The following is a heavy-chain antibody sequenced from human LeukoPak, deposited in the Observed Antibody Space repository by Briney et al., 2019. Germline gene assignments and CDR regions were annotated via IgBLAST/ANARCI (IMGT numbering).Heavy chain of an antibody. D-gene: IGHD4-17*01. J-gene: IGHJ5*02. Sequence: SETLSLTCTVSGGSISSGGYYWSWIRQHPGKGLEWIGYIYYSGSTYYNPSLKSRVTISVDTSKNQFSLKLSSVTAADTAVYYCARARDYAEPKFDPWAREPWSPSPQ. CDR2: IYYSGST. V-gene: IGHV4-31*03. CDR3: ARARDYAEPKFDP. CDR1: GGSISSGGYY.